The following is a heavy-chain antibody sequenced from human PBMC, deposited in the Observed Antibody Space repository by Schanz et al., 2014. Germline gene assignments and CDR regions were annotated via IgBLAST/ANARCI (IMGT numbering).Heavy chain of an antibody. CDR2: ISYSGVT. V-gene: IGHV4-31*03. J-gene: IGHJ3*02. Sequence: QVQLQESGPGLVKPSQTLSLTCTVSGDSISSGGYYWSWIRQHPGKGLEWIGYISYSGVTYYNPSLKRRVTISMRTSKNQFSLNLSSATAADTAVYYCARDRGHGDLPGDIWGQGTMVTVSS. CDR1: GDSISSGGYY. D-gene: IGHD4-17*01. CDR3: ARDRGHGDLPGDI.